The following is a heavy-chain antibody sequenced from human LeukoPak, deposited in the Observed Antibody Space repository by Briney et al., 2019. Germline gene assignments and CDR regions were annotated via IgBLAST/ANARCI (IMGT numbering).Heavy chain of an antibody. Sequence: GGSLRLSCAASGFTFSSYGMHWVRQAPGKGLEWVAFIRHDGSNKYYADSVKGRFTISRDNSKNTLYLQMNSLRAEDTAVYYCAAGYCSGGSCYFDYWGQGTLVTVSS. D-gene: IGHD2-15*01. J-gene: IGHJ4*02. CDR1: GFTFSSYG. CDR2: IRHDGSNK. CDR3: AAGYCSGGSCYFDY. V-gene: IGHV3-30*02.